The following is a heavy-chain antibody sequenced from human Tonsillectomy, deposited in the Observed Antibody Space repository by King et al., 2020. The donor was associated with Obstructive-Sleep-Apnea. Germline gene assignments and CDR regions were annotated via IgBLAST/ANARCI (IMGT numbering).Heavy chain of an antibody. J-gene: IGHJ4*02. CDR1: GGSISSGGYS. CDR3: ARAIWSGYSDRYYFDY. D-gene: IGHD3-3*01. Sequence: VQLQESGPGLVKPSQTLSLTCAVSGGSISSGGYSWSWIRQPPGKGLEWIGYIYYSGSTYYNPSLKSRVTISVDTSKNQFSLKLSSVTAADTAVYYCARAIWSGYSDRYYFDYWGQGTLVTVSS. V-gene: IGHV4-30-4*07. CDR2: IYYSGST.